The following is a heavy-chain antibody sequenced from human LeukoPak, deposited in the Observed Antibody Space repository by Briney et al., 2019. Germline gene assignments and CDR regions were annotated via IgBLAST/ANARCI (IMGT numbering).Heavy chain of an antibody. CDR2: ISYDGSNK. J-gene: IGHJ3*01. CDR3: AKDRETYNLGRFDAFDL. D-gene: IGHD5-24*01. Sequence: PGRSLRLSCAASEFTFSTYGIHWVRQAPGKGLEWVAVISYDGSNKYYGDSVKGRFTISRDNSKNTVYLQMNSLRTEDTAVYYCAKDRETYNLGRFDAFDLWGQGTMVTVSS. CDR1: EFTFSTYG. V-gene: IGHV3-30*18.